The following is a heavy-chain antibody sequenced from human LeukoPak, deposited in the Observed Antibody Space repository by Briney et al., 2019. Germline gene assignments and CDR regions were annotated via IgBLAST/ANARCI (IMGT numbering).Heavy chain of an antibody. CDR2: TSSSDPGT. CDR3: AKVGDRSGLLRFDY. J-gene: IGHJ4*02. D-gene: IGHD3-22*01. Sequence: PGGSLRLSCAASGFPLSSYAMSWVRQASGKGLEWVSATSSSDPGTYYADSVRGRFTISRDNSKNTLYLQLNSLRAEDTAVYYCAKVGDRSGLLRFDYWGQGTLVTVSS. CDR1: GFPLSSYA. V-gene: IGHV3-23*01.